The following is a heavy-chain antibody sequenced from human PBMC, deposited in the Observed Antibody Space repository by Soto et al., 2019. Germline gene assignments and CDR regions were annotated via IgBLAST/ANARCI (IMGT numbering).Heavy chain of an antibody. V-gene: IGHV3-11*01. CDR2: ISSSGSTI. Sequence: VGSLRLSCAASGFTFSDYYISWIRQAPGKGLEWVSYISSSGSTIYYADSVKGRFTISRDNAKNSLYLQMNSLRAEDTAVYYCARVSHPYYGSGSYYRSYYYYYMDVWGKGNTVTVSS. J-gene: IGHJ6*03. CDR1: GFTFSDYY. CDR3: ARVSHPYYGSGSYYRSYYYYYMDV. D-gene: IGHD3-10*01.